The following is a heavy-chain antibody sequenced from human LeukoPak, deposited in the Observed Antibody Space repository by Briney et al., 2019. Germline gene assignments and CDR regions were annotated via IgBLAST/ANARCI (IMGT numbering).Heavy chain of an antibody. CDR3: ARHMTTVVSTIGYYNGMDV. D-gene: IGHD4-23*01. Sequence: GASVKVSCTTSGGTFSRCALSWVRQAPGQGLEWMGGIIPIFGTADYAQKFQGRVTITADESTSTAYMELSSLKSEDTAVYYCARHMTTVVSTIGYYNGMDVWGQGTTVTVSS. V-gene: IGHV1-69*13. CDR2: IIPIFGTA. CDR1: GGTFSRCA. J-gene: IGHJ6*02.